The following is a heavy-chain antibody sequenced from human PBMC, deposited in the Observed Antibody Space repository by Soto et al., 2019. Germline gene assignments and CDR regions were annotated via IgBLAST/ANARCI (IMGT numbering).Heavy chain of an antibody. CDR2: INWNSGSR. CDR3: SKDLYSSINPRGGYLQH. V-gene: IGHV3-9*01. J-gene: IGHJ1*01. Sequence: EVQLVESGGGLVQPGRSLRLSCAASGFNIDDHAMHWVRQVPGKGLEWVSGINWNSGSRDYADSVKGRFTISRDNAKNSLYLQMNSLRAEDTALYYCSKDLYSSINPRGGYLQHWGQGTPVTVSS. D-gene: IGHD6-19*01. CDR1: GFNIDDHA.